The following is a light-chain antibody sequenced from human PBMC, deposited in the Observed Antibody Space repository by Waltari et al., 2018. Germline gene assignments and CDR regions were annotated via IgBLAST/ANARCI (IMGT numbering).Light chain of an antibody. V-gene: IGLV8-61*01. CDR1: SGSVSSNSY. CDR2: KAN. J-gene: IGLJ3*02. Sequence: QTVVTQEPSLSVSPGGTVTLTCALSSGSVSSNSYATWYQQTPGQAPRTLVYKANFRSSGFPYRFSGSVLGNKAALTSTGAQADDDSDYYCSLYMGSGVWVFGGGTKLTVL. CDR3: SLYMGSGVWV.